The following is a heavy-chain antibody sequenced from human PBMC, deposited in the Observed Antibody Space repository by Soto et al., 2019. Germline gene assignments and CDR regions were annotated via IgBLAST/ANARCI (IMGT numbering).Heavy chain of an antibody. CDR3: ARGNVGNWFGP. D-gene: IGHD3-10*01. CDR2: IYPNDSRV. CDR1: GYRFSSYW. Sequence: GESLKISCQTSGYRFSSYWIVWVRQMPGKGLEWMGIIYPNDSRVNYNPSVQGQVTMSVDRSISTAYLQWSSLRASDTAVYFCARGNVGNWFGPWGQGTPVTVSS. V-gene: IGHV5-51*01. J-gene: IGHJ5*02.